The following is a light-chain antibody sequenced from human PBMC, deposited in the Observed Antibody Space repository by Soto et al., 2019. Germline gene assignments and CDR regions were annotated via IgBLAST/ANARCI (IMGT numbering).Light chain of an antibody. J-gene: IGKJ2*01. Sequence: DIQMTHSPSTLSASVRDRVTITFRSSQTIIIWLALFQQRPVRAPKFLIYKASSLKNGVPLRFSGSGSGTEFTLTISSLQPDDFATYYCQQYNSYPVTFGQGTKLEI. CDR1: QTIIIW. V-gene: IGKV1-5*03. CDR2: KAS. CDR3: QQYNSYPVT.